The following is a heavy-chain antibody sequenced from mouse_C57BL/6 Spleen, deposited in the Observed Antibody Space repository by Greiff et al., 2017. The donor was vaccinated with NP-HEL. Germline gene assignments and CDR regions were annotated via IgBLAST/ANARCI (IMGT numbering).Heavy chain of an antibody. J-gene: IGHJ1*03. CDR1: GYTFTSYW. Sequence: QVQLQQPGAELVRPGTSVKLSCKASGYTFTSYWMHWVKQRPGQGLEWIGVIDPSDSYTNYNQKFKGKATLTVDTSSSTAYMQLSSLTSEDSAVYYCARSSVVAKDWYFDVWGTGTTVTVSS. V-gene: IGHV1-59*01. CDR3: ARSSVVAKDWYFDV. CDR2: IDPSDSYT. D-gene: IGHD1-1*01.